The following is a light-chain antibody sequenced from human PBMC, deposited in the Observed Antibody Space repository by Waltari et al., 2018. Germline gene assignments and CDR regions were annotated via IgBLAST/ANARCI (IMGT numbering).Light chain of an antibody. V-gene: IGKV4-1*01. Sequence: DIVMTQSPDSLAVSLGERATIHCKSSQSVLYSSNNKNYLACYQQKPGQPPKLLIYWASTGESRVPDRFGGSGSGTDFTLTISSLQAEDVAVYYCQQYYSTPQTFGQGTKVEIK. CDR3: QQYYSTPQT. CDR1: QSVLYSSNNKNY. J-gene: IGKJ1*01. CDR2: WAS.